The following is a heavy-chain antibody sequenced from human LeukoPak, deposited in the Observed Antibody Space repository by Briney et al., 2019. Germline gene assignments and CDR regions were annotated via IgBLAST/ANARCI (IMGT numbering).Heavy chain of an antibody. CDR3: AREEDILTGYWV. CDR2: IYYSGST. V-gene: IGHV4-30-4*08. Sequence: SETLSLTCTVSGGSISSGDYYWSWIRQPPGKGLAWIGYIYYSGSTYYNPSLKSRVTISVDTSKNQFSLKLSSVTAADTAVYYCAREEDILTGYWVWGQGTLVTVSS. CDR1: GGSISSGDYY. D-gene: IGHD3-9*01. J-gene: IGHJ4*02.